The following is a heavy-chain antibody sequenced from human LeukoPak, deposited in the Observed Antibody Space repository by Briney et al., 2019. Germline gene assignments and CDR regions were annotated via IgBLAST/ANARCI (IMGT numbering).Heavy chain of an antibody. J-gene: IGHJ4*02. V-gene: IGHV3-33*06. Sequence: GGSLRLSCAASGFTFSSYGMRWVRQAPGKGMEWGAVIWSDGSNKYYADSVKGRFTISRDNSKNTLYLQMNSLRAEDTAVYYCAKDACSGGSCFLDYWGQGTLVTVSS. CDR1: GFTFSSYG. D-gene: IGHD2-15*01. CDR3: AKDACSGGSCFLDY. CDR2: IWSDGSNK.